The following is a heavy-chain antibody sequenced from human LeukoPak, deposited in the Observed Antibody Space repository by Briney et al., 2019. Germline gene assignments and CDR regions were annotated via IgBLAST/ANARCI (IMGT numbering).Heavy chain of an antibody. J-gene: IGHJ1*01. CDR1: GFTFSNSA. D-gene: IGHD3-22*01. CDR3: AKDGGGYYDSRGYPL. CDR2: IGVGGSST. V-gene: IGHV3-23*01. Sequence: GGSLRLSCAASGFTFSNSAMSWVRQAPGKGPEWVSTIGVGGSSTYYADSVKGRFTISRDNSKNTLYLQMNSLRAEDTAVYYCAKDGGGYYDSRGYPLWGQGTLVTISS.